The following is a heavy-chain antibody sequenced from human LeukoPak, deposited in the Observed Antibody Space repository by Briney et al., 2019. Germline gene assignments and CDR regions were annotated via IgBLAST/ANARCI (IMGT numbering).Heavy chain of an antibody. V-gene: IGHV3-21*01. CDR3: ARDEKFRSPIDY. CDR1: GFTFSSYS. Sequence: GGSLRLSCAASGFTFSSYSMNWVRQAPGKGLEWVSSISSSSSYIYYADSVKGRFTISRDNAKNSLYLQMNSLRAEDTAVYYCARDEKFRSPIDYWGQGTLVTVSS. CDR2: ISSSSSYI. J-gene: IGHJ4*02.